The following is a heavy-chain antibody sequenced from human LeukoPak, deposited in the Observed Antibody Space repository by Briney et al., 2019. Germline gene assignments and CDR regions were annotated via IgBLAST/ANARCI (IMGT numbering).Heavy chain of an antibody. D-gene: IGHD4-23*01. Sequence: GRSLRLSCAASGLTISNYWMHWVRQAPGKGLLWVARINSDGSGTTYADSVKGRVTISRDNAKNTLYLQMNSLRDEATAVYYCAKGGTTVVDYWGQGTLVTVSS. CDR3: AKGGTTVVDY. CDR2: INSDGSGT. J-gene: IGHJ4*02. CDR1: GLTISNYW. V-gene: IGHV3-74*01.